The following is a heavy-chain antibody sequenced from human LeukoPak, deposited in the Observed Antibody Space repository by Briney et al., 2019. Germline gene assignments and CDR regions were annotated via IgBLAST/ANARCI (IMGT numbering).Heavy chain of an antibody. CDR3: ATSGGLRYFDWSTGGY. V-gene: IGHV4-39*07. D-gene: IGHD3-9*01. Sequence: SETLSLTCTVSGGSIISSSFWWGWIRQPPGKGLEWIGSIYYSGVSYYNTSLKSRFTISVDTSKNQFSLNLSSVTAADTAVYYCATSGGLRYFDWSTGGYWGQGTLVTVSS. CDR1: GGSIISSSFW. CDR2: IYYSGVS. J-gene: IGHJ4*02.